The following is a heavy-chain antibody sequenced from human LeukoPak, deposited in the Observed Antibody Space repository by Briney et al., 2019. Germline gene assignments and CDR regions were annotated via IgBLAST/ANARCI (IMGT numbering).Heavy chain of an antibody. J-gene: IGHJ4*02. V-gene: IGHV3-23*01. CDR2: ISGSGGST. CDR3: ARYPRRTFYFDY. CDR1: GFTFSSYA. D-gene: IGHD2-15*01. Sequence: GGSLRLSCAASGFTFSSYAMSWVRQAPGKGLEWVSAISGSGGSTYYADSVKGRFTISRDNSKNTLYLQMNSLRVEDTAVYYCARYPRRTFYFDYWGQGSLVTVSS.